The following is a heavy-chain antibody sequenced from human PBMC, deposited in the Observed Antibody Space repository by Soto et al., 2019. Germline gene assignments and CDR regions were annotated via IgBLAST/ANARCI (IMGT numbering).Heavy chain of an antibody. D-gene: IGHD6-13*01. CDR3: ARDVSPGSSSLYLDAFDI. V-gene: IGHV3-7*05. Sequence: EVPLEESGGDLFQPGGSLRLSCAASGFTLSAYWMTWVRQAPGKGLEWVANINRDGSKKSYLDSVRGRFTISRDNVGNSLYLQMDSLRADDTALYYCARDVSPGSSSLYLDAFDIWGQGTMVTVSS. CDR1: GFTLSAYW. J-gene: IGHJ3*02. CDR2: INRDGSKK.